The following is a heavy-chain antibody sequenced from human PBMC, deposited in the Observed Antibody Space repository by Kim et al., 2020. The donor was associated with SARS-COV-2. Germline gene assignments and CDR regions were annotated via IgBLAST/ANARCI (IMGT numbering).Heavy chain of an antibody. CDR3: ARESVKRGYSYGYDAFDI. CDR1: GYTFTSYG. D-gene: IGHD5-18*01. V-gene: IGHV1-18*01. Sequence: ASVKVSCKASGYTFTSYGISWVRQAPGQGLECMGWISAYNGNTNYAQKLQGRVTMTTDTSTSTAYMELRSLRSDDTAVYYCARESVKRGYSYGYDAFDIWGQGTMVTVSS. CDR2: ISAYNGNT. J-gene: IGHJ3*02.